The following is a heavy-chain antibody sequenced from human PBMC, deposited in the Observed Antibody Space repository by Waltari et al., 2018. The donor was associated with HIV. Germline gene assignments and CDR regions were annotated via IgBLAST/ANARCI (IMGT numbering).Heavy chain of an antibody. Sequence: QVHLVQSGAEVKKPGSSVKASCTASVGTLTGNALIWVRQAPGQGLEWMGGIIPSIDTSSYARRFQGRVTIAADASRTTIYMELSSLTSEDTALYFCARALGGESGAYDIWGQGTMVIVSS. V-gene: IGHV1-69*01. CDR3: ARALGGESGAYDI. D-gene: IGHD3-10*01. CDR1: VGTLTGNA. J-gene: IGHJ3*02. CDR2: IIPSIDTS.